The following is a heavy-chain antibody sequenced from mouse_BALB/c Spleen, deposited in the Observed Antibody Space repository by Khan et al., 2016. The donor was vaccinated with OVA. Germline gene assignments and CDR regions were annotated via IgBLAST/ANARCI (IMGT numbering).Heavy chain of an antibody. V-gene: IGHV1-9*01. D-gene: IGHD3-1*01. CDR3: ASTARAYYYAMDY. Sequence: VQLQESGAELMKPGASVKISCKASGYTFSTYWIEWLKQRPGYGLEWIGEILPRSGSTNYNEKFNGKATFTADTSSNTAYMQLSSLTSEDSAVYYCASTARAYYYAMDYWGQGASVTVSS. CDR2: ILPRSGST. J-gene: IGHJ4*01. CDR1: GYTFSTYW.